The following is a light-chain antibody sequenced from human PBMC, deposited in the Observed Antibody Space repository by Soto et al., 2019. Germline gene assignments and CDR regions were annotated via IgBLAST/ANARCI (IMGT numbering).Light chain of an antibody. CDR1: QALNTR. CDR2: LTS. CDR3: HQRQSWPRT. Sequence: EIVVTQSPSTLSACPVDRCTLSGRASQALNTRLAWYQHKPGQAPRLLIYLTSNRAAGVPARFSAWGSETDFTLTISDVEPEDFAVYYCHQRQSWPRTFGQGTKVDSK. V-gene: IGKV3-11*01. J-gene: IGKJ1*01.